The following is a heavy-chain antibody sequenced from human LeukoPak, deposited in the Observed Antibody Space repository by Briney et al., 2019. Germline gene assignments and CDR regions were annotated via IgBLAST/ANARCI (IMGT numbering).Heavy chain of an antibody. J-gene: IGHJ4*02. Sequence: SETLSLTCTVSGGSISSGDYYWSWIRQPPGKGLECIGYIYYSGSTYYNPSLKSRVTISVDTPKNQFSLKLSSVTAADTAVYYCIGYCSGGSCYPPDYWGQGTLVTVSS. V-gene: IGHV4-30-4*01. D-gene: IGHD2-15*01. CDR1: GGSISSGDYY. CDR2: IYYSGST. CDR3: IGYCSGGSCYPPDY.